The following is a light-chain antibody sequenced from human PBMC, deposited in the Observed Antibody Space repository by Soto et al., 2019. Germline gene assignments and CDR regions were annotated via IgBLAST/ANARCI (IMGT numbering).Light chain of an antibody. CDR3: QQWYSSSRT. Sequence: EIVLTQSPGILYLSPGDRATLSCRASQTISSGFLAWYQQKVGQAPRLLIYDASNRATGVPDRFSGSGSGTDFSLTISRLEPEDFVVYQCQQWYSSSRTVGHRPR. CDR1: QTISSGF. CDR2: DAS. V-gene: IGKV3-20*01. J-gene: IGKJ5*01.